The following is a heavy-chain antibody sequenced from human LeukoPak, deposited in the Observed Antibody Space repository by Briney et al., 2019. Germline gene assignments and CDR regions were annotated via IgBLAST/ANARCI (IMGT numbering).Heavy chain of an antibody. Sequence: SVKVSCKASGGTFSSYAISWVRQAPGQGLKWMGGIIPIFGTANYAQKFQGRVTITTDESTSTAYMERSSLRSEDTAVYYCARDNYAGANWFDPWGQGTLVTVSS. CDR1: GGTFSSYA. D-gene: IGHD1-7*01. J-gene: IGHJ5*02. CDR3: ARDNYAGANWFDP. CDR2: IIPIFGTA. V-gene: IGHV1-69*05.